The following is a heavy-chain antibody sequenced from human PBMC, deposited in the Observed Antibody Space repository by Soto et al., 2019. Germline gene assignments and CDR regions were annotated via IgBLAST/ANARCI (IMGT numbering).Heavy chain of an antibody. CDR1: GYTITGYY. J-gene: IGHJ4*02. V-gene: IGHV1-46*01. D-gene: IGHD6-19*01. Sequence: GASVKVSCKASGYTITGYYMHWVRQAPGQGLEWMGIINSSGGSTSYAQKFQGRVTMTRDTSTSTVYMELSSLRSEDTAVYYCATIAVAGLYWGQGTLVTVSS. CDR3: ATIAVAGLY. CDR2: INSSGGST.